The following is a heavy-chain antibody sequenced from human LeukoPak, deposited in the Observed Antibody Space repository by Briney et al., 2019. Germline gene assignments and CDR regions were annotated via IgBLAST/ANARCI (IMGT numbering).Heavy chain of an antibody. CDR1: GFTFSSYS. CDR2: ISGRGGST. CDR3: AKGGEWNLHYFDY. V-gene: IGHV3-23*01. J-gene: IGHJ4*02. Sequence: GGSPRLSCAASGFTFSSYSMNWVRQAPGKGLEWVSAISGRGGSTYYADSVRGRFTISRDNSKNTVYLQMNSLRAEDTAVYYCAKGGEWNLHYFDYWGQGTLVTVSS. D-gene: IGHD3-16*01.